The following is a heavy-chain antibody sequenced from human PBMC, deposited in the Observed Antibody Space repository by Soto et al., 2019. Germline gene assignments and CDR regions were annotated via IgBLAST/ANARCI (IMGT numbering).Heavy chain of an antibody. Sequence: QVQLVQSGAEEKKPGASVKVSCKASGYTFTSYAMHWVRQAPGQRLEWMGWINAGKGNTKYSQKFQGRXTXTXXTSASTAYMELSSLRSEDTAVYYCARAPSWWYFDLWGRGTLVTVSS. CDR2: INAGKGNT. CDR1: GYTFTSYA. CDR3: ARAPSWWYFDL. J-gene: IGHJ2*01. V-gene: IGHV1-3*05.